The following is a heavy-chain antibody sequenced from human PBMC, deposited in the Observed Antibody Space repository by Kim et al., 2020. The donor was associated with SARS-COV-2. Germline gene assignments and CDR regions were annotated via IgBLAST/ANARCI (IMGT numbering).Heavy chain of an antibody. J-gene: IGHJ6*02. CDR2: ISYDGSNK. CDR3: ARGNYHESVSLSDYYNGMDV. CDR1: GFTFSSYA. Sequence: GGSLRLSCAASGFTFSSYAMHWVRQAPGKGLEWVAVISYDGSNKYYADSVKGRFTISRDNSKSTLYLQMNSLRVEDTAVFYCARGNYHESVSLSDYYNGMDVWGQGTTVTVSS. D-gene: IGHD3-10*01. V-gene: IGHV3-30-3*01.